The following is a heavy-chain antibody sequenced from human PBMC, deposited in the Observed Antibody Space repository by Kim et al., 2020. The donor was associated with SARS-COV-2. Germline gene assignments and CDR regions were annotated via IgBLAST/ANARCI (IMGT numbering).Heavy chain of an antibody. CDR2: ISYDGSNK. J-gene: IGHJ6*01. CDR1: GFTFSSYA. V-gene: IGHV3-30-3*01. D-gene: IGHD3-3*01. CDR3: ARDGLSGYDFWSGYLYG. Sequence: GGSLRLSCAASGFTFSSYAMHWVRQAPGKGLEWVAVISYDGSNKYYADSVKDRFTISRDNSKNTLYLQMNSLRAEDTAVYYCARDGLSGYDFWSGYLYG.